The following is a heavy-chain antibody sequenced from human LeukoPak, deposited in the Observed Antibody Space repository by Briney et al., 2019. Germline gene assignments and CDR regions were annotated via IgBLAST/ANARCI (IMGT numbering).Heavy chain of an antibody. D-gene: IGHD6-19*01. CDR1: GFTFGSYS. Sequence: GGSLRLSCAASGFTFGSYSMNWVRQAPGKGLEWVSYISSSSSTIYYADSVKGRFTISRDNAKNSLYLQMNSLRAEDTAVYYCARDPGSLGIAVAGDDYWGQGTLVTVSS. CDR3: ARDPGSLGIAVAGDDY. J-gene: IGHJ4*02. CDR2: ISSSSSTI. V-gene: IGHV3-48*01.